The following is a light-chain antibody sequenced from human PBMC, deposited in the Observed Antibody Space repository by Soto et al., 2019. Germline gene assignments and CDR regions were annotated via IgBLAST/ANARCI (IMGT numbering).Light chain of an antibody. J-gene: IGLJ1*01. V-gene: IGLV2-14*01. CDR3: SSYSSSSTLV. CDR2: EVS. Sequence: QSVLTQPASVSGSPGQSITIACTGTSSDVGGYKYVSWYQQHPGKAPKLMIYEVSNRPSGVSNRFSGSKSGNTASLTISGLQAEDEADHYCSSYSSSSTLVFGTGTKVTVL. CDR1: SSDVGGYKY.